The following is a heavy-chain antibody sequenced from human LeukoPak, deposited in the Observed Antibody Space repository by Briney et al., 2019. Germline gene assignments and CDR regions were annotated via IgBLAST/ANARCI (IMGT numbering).Heavy chain of an antibody. CDR2: ISSSGSTI. J-gene: IGHJ5*02. CDR3: ARDPILKSRADYYDSSGYYPNWFDP. Sequence: GGSLRLSCAASGFTFSSYEMNWVRQAPGKGLEWVSYISSSGSTIYYADSVKGRFTTSRDNAKNSLYLQMNSLRAEDTAVYYCARDPILKSRADYYDSSGYYPNWFDPWGQGTLVTVSS. D-gene: IGHD3-22*01. CDR1: GFTFSSYE. V-gene: IGHV3-48*03.